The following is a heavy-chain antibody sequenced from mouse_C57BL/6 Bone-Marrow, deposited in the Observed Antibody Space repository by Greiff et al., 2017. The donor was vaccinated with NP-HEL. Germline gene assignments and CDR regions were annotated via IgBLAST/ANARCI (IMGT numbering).Heavy chain of an antibody. V-gene: IGHV5-12*01. CDR3: ARRGYDGAYYYAMDY. J-gene: IGHJ4*01. CDR1: GFTFSDYY. D-gene: IGHD2-2*01. Sequence: EVKLVESGGGLVQPGGSLKLSCAASGFTFSDYYMYWVRQTPEKRLEWVAYISNGGGSTYYPDTVKGRFTISRDNAKNTLYLQMSRLKSEDTAMYYCARRGYDGAYYYAMDYWGQGTSVTVSS. CDR2: ISNGGGST.